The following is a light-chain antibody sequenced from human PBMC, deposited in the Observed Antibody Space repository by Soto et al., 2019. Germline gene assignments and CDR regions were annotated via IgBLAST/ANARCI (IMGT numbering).Light chain of an antibody. J-gene: IGLJ1*01. CDR3: TSFTSVHTGV. Sequence: QSALSQPASVSGSPGQSITISCTGTSSDVGGYNYVSWYQHHPGKAPKLMIYEVSNRPSGVSIRFSGSKSGNTASLTISGLQAEDEADYYCTSFTSVHTGVFGNGTKVTVL. CDR2: EVS. CDR1: SSDVGGYNY. V-gene: IGLV2-14*01.